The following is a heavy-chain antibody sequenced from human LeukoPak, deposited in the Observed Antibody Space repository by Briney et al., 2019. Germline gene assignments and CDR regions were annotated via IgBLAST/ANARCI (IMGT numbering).Heavy chain of an antibody. CDR3: AKGARGDTVTSIVGLNWFDP. CDR1: GITFRSYG. J-gene: IGHJ5*02. CDR2: ISYDGSHK. Sequence: PGRSLRLSCAASGITFRSYGMHWVRQAPGKGLEWVAVISYDGSHKYYADSVKGRFPISRDNSKNTLYLQMNSLRADDTAVYYCAKGARGDTVTSIVGLNWFDPWGQGTLVTVSS. V-gene: IGHV3-30*18. D-gene: IGHD4-17*01.